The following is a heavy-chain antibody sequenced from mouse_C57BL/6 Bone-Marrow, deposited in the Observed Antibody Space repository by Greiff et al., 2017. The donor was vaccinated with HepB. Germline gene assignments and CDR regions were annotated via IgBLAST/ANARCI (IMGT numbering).Heavy chain of an antibody. J-gene: IGHJ3*01. V-gene: IGHV5-9-1*02. CDR3: TRDLYYDYAFAY. CDR2: ISSGGDYI. Sequence: EVKVVESGEGLVKPGGSLKLSCAASGFTFSSYAMSWVRQTPEKRLEWVAYISSGGDYIYYADTVKGRFTISRDNARNTLYLQMSSLKSEDTAMYYCTRDLYYDYAFAYWGQGTLVTVSA. CDR1: GFTFSSYA. D-gene: IGHD2-4*01.